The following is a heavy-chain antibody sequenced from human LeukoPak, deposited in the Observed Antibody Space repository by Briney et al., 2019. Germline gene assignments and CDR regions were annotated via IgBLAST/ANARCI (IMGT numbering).Heavy chain of an antibody. CDR3: ASGPPYDSSGYPY. CDR1: GFTVSSNY. V-gene: IGHV3-66*01. CDR2: IYCDGST. J-gene: IGHJ4*02. D-gene: IGHD3-22*01. Sequence: GGSLRLSCAASGFTVSSNYMSGVRQAPGRGLEGVSVIYCDGSTYYADSVKGRFNISRDNSKNTLYLQMNSLRAEDTAVYYCASGPPYDSSGYPYWGQGTLVTVSS.